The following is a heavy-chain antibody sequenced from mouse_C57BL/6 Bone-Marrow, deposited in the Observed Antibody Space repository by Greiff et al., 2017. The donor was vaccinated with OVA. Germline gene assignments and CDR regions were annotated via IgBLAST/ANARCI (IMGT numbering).Heavy chain of an antibody. D-gene: IGHD2-4*01. Sequence: QVQLQQPGAELVKPGASVKLSCKASGYTFTSYWMHWVKQRPGQGLEWIGMIHPNSGSTNYNEKFKSKATLTVDKSSSTAYMQLSSLTSEDSAVYYCARGDYDDDGYAMDYWGQGTSVTVSS. J-gene: IGHJ4*01. CDR3: ARGDYDDDGYAMDY. CDR2: IHPNSGST. CDR1: GYTFTSYW. V-gene: IGHV1-64*01.